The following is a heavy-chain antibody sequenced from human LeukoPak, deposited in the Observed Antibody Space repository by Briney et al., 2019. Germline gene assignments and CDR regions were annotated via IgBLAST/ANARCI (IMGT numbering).Heavy chain of an antibody. Sequence: SETLSLTCTVSGGSISSYYWNWIRQPPVKGLEWIGYIYYSGSTNYNPSLKSRVTISVDMSKNQFSLKLSSVTAADTAVYYCARENYDSSGYNNWLDPWGQGTLVTVSS. CDR3: ARENYDSSGYNNWLDP. CDR1: GGSISSYY. J-gene: IGHJ5*02. V-gene: IGHV4-59*01. D-gene: IGHD3-22*01. CDR2: IYYSGST.